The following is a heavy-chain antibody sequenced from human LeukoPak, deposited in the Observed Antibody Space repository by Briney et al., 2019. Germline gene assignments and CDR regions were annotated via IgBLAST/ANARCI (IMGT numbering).Heavy chain of an antibody. D-gene: IGHD6-19*01. J-gene: IGHJ5*02. V-gene: IGHV4-59*01. Sequence: PSETLSLTCTVSGGSMTNYYWSWMRRPPGKGLEWIGSIYYNGNTNYNPSVKSRVTISIDTSKKQFYLRLSSVTAADTALYFCARDNQYNSGWSFDPWGQGILVTVPS. CDR3: ARDNQYNSGWSFDP. CDR1: GGSMTNYY. CDR2: IYYNGNT.